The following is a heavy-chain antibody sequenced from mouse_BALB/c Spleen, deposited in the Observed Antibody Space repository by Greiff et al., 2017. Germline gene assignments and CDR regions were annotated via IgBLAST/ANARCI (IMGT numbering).Heavy chain of an antibody. D-gene: IGHD1-3*01. CDR3: ARGGENGNYAMDY. Sequence: EVNLVESGGGLVQPGGSLKLSCAASGFTFSSYGMSWVRQTPDKRLELVATINSNGGSTYYPDSVKGRFTISRDNAKNTLYLQMSSLKSEDTAMYYCARGGENGNYAMDYWGQGTSVTVSS. CDR2: INSNGGST. V-gene: IGHV5-6-3*01. J-gene: IGHJ4*01. CDR1: GFTFSSYG.